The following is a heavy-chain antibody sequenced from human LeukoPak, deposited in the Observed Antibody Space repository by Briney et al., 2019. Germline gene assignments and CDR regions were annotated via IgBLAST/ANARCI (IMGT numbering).Heavy chain of an antibody. CDR3: ARGYCSGGSCHAFDI. J-gene: IGHJ3*02. CDR1: GYTFTSYG. V-gene: IGHV1-8*02. D-gene: IGHD2-15*01. CDR2: MNPNSGNT. Sequence: GASVKVSCKASGYTFTSYGISWVRQAPGQGPEWMGWMNPNSGNTGYAQKFQGRVTMTRKTSISTAYMELSSLRSEDTAVYYCARGYCSGGSCHAFDIWGQGTMVTVSS.